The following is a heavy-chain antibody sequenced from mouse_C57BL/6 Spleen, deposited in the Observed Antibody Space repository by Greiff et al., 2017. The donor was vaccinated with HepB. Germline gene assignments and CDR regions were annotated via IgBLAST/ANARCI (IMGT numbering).Heavy chain of an antibody. Sequence: QVQLKQPGAELVKPGASVKLSCKASGYTFTSYWMQWVKQRPGQGLEWIGEIDPSDSYTNYNQKFKGKATLTVDTSSSTAYMQLSSLTSEDSAVYYCARGDSTTTGDAMDYWGQGTSVTVSS. V-gene: IGHV1-50*01. CDR1: GYTFTSYW. J-gene: IGHJ4*01. D-gene: IGHD2-12*01. CDR3: ARGDSTTTGDAMDY. CDR2: IDPSDSYT.